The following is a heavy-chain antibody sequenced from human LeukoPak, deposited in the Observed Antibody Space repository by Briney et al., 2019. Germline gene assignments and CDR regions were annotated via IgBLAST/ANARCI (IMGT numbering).Heavy chain of an antibody. CDR1: GYSISSGYY. CDR2: IYHSGST. Sequence: SETLTLTCAVSGYSISSGYYWGWIRQPPGKGLEWIGSIYHSGSTYYNPSLKSRVTISVDTSKNQFSLKLSSVTAADTAVYYCARHGPESGSYDYWGQGTLVTVSS. D-gene: IGHD6-6*01. CDR3: ARHGPESGSYDY. J-gene: IGHJ4*02. V-gene: IGHV4-38-2*01.